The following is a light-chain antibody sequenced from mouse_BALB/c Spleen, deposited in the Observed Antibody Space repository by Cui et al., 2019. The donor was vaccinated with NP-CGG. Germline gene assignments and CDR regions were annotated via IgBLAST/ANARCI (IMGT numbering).Light chain of an antibody. J-gene: IGLJ1*01. Sequence: QAVVTQESALTTSPGETVTLTCRSSTGAVTTSNYANWVQEKPDHLFAGLIGGTNNRPPGVPARFSGSLIGDKAALTITGAQTEDEAMYFCAPWYSNHWVFGGGTKLTVL. CDR1: TGAVTTSNY. V-gene: IGLV1*01. CDR3: APWYSNHWV. CDR2: GTN.